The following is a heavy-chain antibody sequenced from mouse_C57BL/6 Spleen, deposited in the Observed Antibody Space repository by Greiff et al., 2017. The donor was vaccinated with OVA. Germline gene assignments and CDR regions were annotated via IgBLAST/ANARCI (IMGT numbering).Heavy chain of an antibody. Sequence: VQGVESGPGLVQPSQSLSITCTVSGFSLTSYGVHWVRQSPGKGLEWLGVIWSGGSTDYNAAFISRLSISKDNSKSQVFFKMNSLQADDTAIYYCARKGDYDEYYAMDYWGQGTSVTVSS. V-gene: IGHV2-2*01. CDR3: ARKGDYDEYYAMDY. D-gene: IGHD2-4*01. CDR2: IWSGGST. J-gene: IGHJ4*01. CDR1: GFSLTSYG.